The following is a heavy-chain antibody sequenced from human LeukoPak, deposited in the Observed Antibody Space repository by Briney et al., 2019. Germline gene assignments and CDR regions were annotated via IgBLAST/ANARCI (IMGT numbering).Heavy chain of an antibody. Sequence: GGTLRLSCAASGFTFSNYDMSWVRQAPGKGLEWVSSISGSGGSTYYADSVKGRFTISRDNSKNTLYLQMNSLRAEDTAVYYCAKRGDHDYFDYWGQGTLVTVSS. CDR2: ISGSGGST. D-gene: IGHD2-21*02. CDR3: AKRGDHDYFDY. J-gene: IGHJ4*02. V-gene: IGHV3-23*01. CDR1: GFTFSNYD.